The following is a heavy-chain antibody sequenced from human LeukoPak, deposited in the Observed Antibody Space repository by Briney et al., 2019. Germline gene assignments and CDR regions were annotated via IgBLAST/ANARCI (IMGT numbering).Heavy chain of an antibody. CDR3: ARDGLPRGYYDSSGYYYNG. V-gene: IGHV3-7*01. D-gene: IGHD3-22*01. CDR1: GFTFSSYW. J-gene: IGHJ4*02. CDR2: IKQDGSEK. Sequence: GGSLRLSCAASGFTFSSYWMSWVRQAPGKGLEWVANIKQDGSEKYYVDSVKGRFTISRDNAKNSLYLQMNSLRAEDTAVYYCARDGLPRGYYDSSGYYYNGWGQGTLVTVSS.